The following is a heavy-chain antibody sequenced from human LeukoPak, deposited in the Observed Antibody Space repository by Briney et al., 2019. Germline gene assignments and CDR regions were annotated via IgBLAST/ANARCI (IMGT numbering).Heavy chain of an antibody. CDR1: GYTFTGYY. CDR3: ARAPSNWALDY. CDR2: IIPIFGTA. V-gene: IGHV1-69*13. Sequence: EASVKVSCKASGYTFTGYYMHWVRQAPGQGLEWMGGIIPIFGTANYAQKFQGRVTITADESTSTAYMELSSLRSEDTAVYYCARAPSNWALDYWGQGTLVTVSS. J-gene: IGHJ4*02. D-gene: IGHD7-27*01.